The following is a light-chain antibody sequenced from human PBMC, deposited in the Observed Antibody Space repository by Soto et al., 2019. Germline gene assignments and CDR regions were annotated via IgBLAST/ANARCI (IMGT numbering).Light chain of an antibody. CDR2: EVS. CDR3: TSYRSSNTWV. Sequence: QSALTQPASVSGSPGQSITISCTGTSSDVGGYNYVSWYQQHPGKAPKLMIYEVSNRPSGVSNRFSGSKSGNTAFLTISGLQAEDEADFYCTSYRSSNTWVFGGGTKLTVL. CDR1: SSDVGGYNY. J-gene: IGLJ3*02. V-gene: IGLV2-14*01.